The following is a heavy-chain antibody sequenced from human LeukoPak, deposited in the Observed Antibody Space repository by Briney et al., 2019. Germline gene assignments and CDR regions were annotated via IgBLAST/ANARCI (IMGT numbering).Heavy chain of an antibody. CDR1: GFTFSDYW. V-gene: IGHV3-7*03. CDR3: ARGHYGLDV. CDR2: INQDGSEK. J-gene: IGHJ6*02. Sequence: GGSLRLSCAASGFTFSDYWMSWVRQAPGKGLEWVADINQDGSEKYYVDSVRGRFTISRDNAENSLYLQMTSLRADDTAVYYCARGHYGLDVWGQGTTVTVSS.